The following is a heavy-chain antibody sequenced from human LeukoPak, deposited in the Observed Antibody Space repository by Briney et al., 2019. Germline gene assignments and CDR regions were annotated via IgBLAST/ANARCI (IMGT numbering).Heavy chain of an antibody. D-gene: IGHD4-17*01. V-gene: IGHV3-23*01. J-gene: IGHJ4*02. CDR1: GGTFSSYA. Sequence: SCKASGGTFSSYAMSWVRQAPGKGLEWVSAISGSGGSTYYADSVKGRFTISRDNSKNTLYLQMNSLRAEDTAVYYCAKVLVTTPPFDYWGQGTLVTVSS. CDR3: AKVLVTTPPFDY. CDR2: ISGSGGST.